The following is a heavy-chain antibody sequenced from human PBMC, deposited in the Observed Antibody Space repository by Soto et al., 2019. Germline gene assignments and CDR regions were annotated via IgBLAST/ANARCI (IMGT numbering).Heavy chain of an antibody. V-gene: IGHV3-30-3*01. D-gene: IGHD3-3*01. J-gene: IGHJ6*02. CDR3: ARVAIFGVRAANGMDV. CDR2: ISYDGSNK. CDR1: GFTFSSYA. Sequence: GGSLRLSCAASGFTFSSYAMHWVRQAPGKGLEWVAVISYDGSNKYYADSVKGRFTISRDNSKNTLYLQMNSLRAEDTAVYYCARVAIFGVRAANGMDVWGQGTTVTVSS.